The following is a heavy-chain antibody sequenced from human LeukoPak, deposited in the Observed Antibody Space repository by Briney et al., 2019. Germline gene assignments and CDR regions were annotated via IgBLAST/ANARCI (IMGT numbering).Heavy chain of an antibody. D-gene: IGHD5-24*01. J-gene: IGHJ4*02. V-gene: IGHV1-69*05. CDR3: ASTGMATIYTPFDY. Sequence: ASVKVSCKASGGTFSSYAISWVRQAPGQGLEWMGGIIPIFGTATYAQKFQGRVTITTDESTSTAYMELSSLRSEDTAVYYCASTGMATIYTPFDYWGQGTLVTVSS. CDR2: IIPIFGTA. CDR1: GGTFSSYA.